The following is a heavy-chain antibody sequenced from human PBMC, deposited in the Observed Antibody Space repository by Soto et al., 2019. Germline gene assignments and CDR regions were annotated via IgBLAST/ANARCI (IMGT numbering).Heavy chain of an antibody. CDR2: IHPRGGST. D-gene: IGHD6-6*01. J-gene: IGHJ4*02. CDR3: ARAPYSSSSFFFDY. CDR1: GYSFTSYF. Sequence: ASVKVSCKASGYSFTSYFMHWVRQAPGQGLEWMGIIHPRGGSTNYAQRFQDRVTMAWDTSTSTVYMELRSLRSDDTAVYYCARAPYSSSSFFFDYWGQGTPVTVSS. V-gene: IGHV1-46*01.